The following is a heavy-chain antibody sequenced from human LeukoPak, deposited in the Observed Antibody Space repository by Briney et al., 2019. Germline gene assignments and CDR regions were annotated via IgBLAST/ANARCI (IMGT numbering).Heavy chain of an antibody. CDR3: ARGSPVASGRYSIYSS. CDR1: GFTVRNYC. J-gene: IGHJ5*02. Sequence: GGSLRLSCAASGFTVRNYCMSWVRQAPGKWLEWVAVIYGDGTTYYADSVKGRFTISSDTLKNTLSLQMDSLRAADTAMYYCARGSPVASGRYSIYSSWGQGTLVTVST. D-gene: IGHD3-10*01. V-gene: IGHV3-53*01. CDR2: IYGDGTT.